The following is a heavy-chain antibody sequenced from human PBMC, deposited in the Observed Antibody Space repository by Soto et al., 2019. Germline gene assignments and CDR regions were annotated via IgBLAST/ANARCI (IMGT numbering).Heavy chain of an antibody. V-gene: IGHV3-30*18. J-gene: IGHJ4*02. CDR2: ISYDGSNK. D-gene: IGHD1-26*01. CDR1: GFTFRSYG. Sequence: PGGSLRLSCAASGFTFRSYGMHWVRQAPGKGLEWVAVISYDGSNKYYADSVKGRFTISRDNSKNTLYLQMNSLRAEDTAVYYCAKDIVGAGPIDYWGQGTLVTVSS. CDR3: AKDIVGAGPIDY.